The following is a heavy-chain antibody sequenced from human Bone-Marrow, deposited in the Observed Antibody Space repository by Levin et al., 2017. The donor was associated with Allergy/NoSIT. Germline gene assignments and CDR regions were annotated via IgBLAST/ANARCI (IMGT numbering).Heavy chain of an antibody. CDR2: IYYIGNT. Sequence: SETLSLTCTVSGGSISRSPYYWVWIRQPPGKGLEWIVSIYYIGNTYYNPSLKSRATISVDTSKNLFSLKLSSVTAADTAVYYCAREGTPQSWDYWGQGTLVTVSS. V-gene: IGHV4-39*07. CDR3: AREGTPQSWDY. J-gene: IGHJ4*01. CDR1: GGSISRSPYY. D-gene: IGHD1-14*01.